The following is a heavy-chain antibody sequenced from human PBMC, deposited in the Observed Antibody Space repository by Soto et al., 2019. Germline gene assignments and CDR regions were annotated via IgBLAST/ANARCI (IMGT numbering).Heavy chain of an antibody. Sequence: EVQLLESGGGLVQPGGSLRLSCAASGFTFSSYAMSWVRQAPGKGLEWVSAISGSGGSTYYADSVKGRFTISRDNSKNTPYLQMNSLRDEDTAVYYCAKDLALLYYYDSSGYLNYFDYWGQGTLVTVSS. CDR2: ISGSGGST. V-gene: IGHV3-23*01. J-gene: IGHJ4*02. D-gene: IGHD3-22*01. CDR3: AKDLALLYYYDSSGYLNYFDY. CDR1: GFTFSSYA.